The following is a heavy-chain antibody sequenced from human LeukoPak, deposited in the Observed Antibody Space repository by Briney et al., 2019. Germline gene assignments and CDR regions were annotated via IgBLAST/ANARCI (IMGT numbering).Heavy chain of an antibody. V-gene: IGHV4-34*01. Sequence: PSETLSLTCAVYGGSFSGYYWSWIRQPPGKGLEWIGEINHSGSTNYNPSLKSRVTISVDTSKNQFSLKLSSVTAADTAVYYCARDTTVTTNDAFDIWGQGTMVTVSS. CDR1: GGSFSGYY. CDR3: ARDTTVTTNDAFDI. CDR2: INHSGST. D-gene: IGHD4-17*01. J-gene: IGHJ3*02.